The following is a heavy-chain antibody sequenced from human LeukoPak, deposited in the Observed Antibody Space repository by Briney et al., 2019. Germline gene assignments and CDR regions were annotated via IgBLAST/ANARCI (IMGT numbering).Heavy chain of an antibody. J-gene: IGHJ5*02. CDR3: ARDSMTTVTTMGSWFDP. V-gene: IGHV3-30*02. CDR2: IRYDGSNK. D-gene: IGHD4-17*01. Sequence: GGSLRLSCAASGFTFSSYGMHWVRQAPGKGLEWVAFIRYDGSNKYYADSVKGRFTISRDNAKNSLYLQMNSLRAEDTAVYYCARDSMTTVTTMGSWFDPWGQGTLVTVSS. CDR1: GFTFSSYG.